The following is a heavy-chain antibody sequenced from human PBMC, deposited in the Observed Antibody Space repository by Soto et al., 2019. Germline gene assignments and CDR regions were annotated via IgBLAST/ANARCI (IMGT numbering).Heavy chain of an antibody. CDR1: GGTFSSYA. J-gene: IGHJ5*01. CDR3: ARDVEVAGTKRWFDS. CDR2: IIPIFGTA. Sequence: QVQLVQSGADVKKPGSSVKVSCKVSGGTFSSYAINWVRQAPGQGLEWMGGIIPIFGTANYAQKFQDRVTISADESTSTADVEVSSLSSEDTARYHCARDVEVAGTKRWFDSWGQGTLVTVSS. V-gene: IGHV1-69*01. D-gene: IGHD6-19*01.